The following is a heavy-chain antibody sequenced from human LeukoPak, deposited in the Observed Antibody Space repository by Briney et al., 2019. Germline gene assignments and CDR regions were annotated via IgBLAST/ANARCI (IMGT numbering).Heavy chain of an antibody. Sequence: AGGSLRLSCAASGFTFSGYAMSWVRQAPGKGLEWVSAISGSGGSTYYADSVKGRFTISRDNSKNTLYLQMNSLRAEDTAVYYCAKTGLRLGELSSTFALYYFDYWGQGTLVTVSS. J-gene: IGHJ4*02. D-gene: IGHD3-16*02. CDR1: GFTFSGYA. CDR2: ISGSGGST. V-gene: IGHV3-23*01. CDR3: AKTGLRLGELSSTFALYYFDY.